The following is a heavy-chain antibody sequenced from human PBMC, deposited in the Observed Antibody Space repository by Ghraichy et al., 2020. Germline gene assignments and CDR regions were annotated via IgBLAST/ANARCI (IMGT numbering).Heavy chain of an antibody. Sequence: GGSLRLSCAASGFTFSSYAMHWVRQAPGKGLEWVALTSYDESHRYYADSAKGRFTISRDNFKNTLYLQMNSLRAEDTAVYYCAKDGKYLGSYGMDIWGQGTTVTVSS. D-gene: IGHD1-26*01. CDR2: TSYDESHR. CDR3: AKDGKYLGSYGMDI. J-gene: IGHJ6*02. CDR1: GFTFSSYA. V-gene: IGHV3-30*18.